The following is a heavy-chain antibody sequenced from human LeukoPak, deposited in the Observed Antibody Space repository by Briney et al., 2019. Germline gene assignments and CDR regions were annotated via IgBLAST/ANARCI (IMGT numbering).Heavy chain of an antibody. CDR1: GFSFNNYW. Sequence: GGSLRLSCVASGFSFNNYWMSWVRQVPGKGLEWVANIKPDGTETYYVDSVKGRFTISRDNAKISLFLQVNSLRSEDTALYYCARDDGIRTVDYWGQGTLVTVSS. CDR2: IKPDGTET. J-gene: IGHJ4*02. D-gene: IGHD2-8*01. CDR3: ARDDGIRTVDY. V-gene: IGHV3-7*01.